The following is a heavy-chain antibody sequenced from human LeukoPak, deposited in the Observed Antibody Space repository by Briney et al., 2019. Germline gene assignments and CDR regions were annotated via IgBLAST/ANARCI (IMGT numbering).Heavy chain of an antibody. Sequence: SETLSLTCAVYGGSFSGYYWSWIRQPPGKGLEWIGEVNHSGSTNYNPSLKSRVTISVDTSKNQFSLKLSSVTAADTAVYYCARDPYCLDYWGQGTLVTSPQ. D-gene: IGHD2-15*01. CDR1: GGSFSGYY. CDR2: VNHSGST. J-gene: IGHJ4*02. CDR3: ARDPYCLDY. V-gene: IGHV4-34*01.